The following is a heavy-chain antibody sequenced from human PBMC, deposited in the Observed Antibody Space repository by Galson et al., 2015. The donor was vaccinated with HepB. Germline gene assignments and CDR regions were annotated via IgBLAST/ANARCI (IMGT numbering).Heavy chain of an antibody. CDR1: GFTFSNYG. CDR2: LNSGGKT. J-gene: IGHJ4*02. CDR3: ARWRGAQSEFDH. D-gene: IGHD3-3*01. V-gene: IGHV3-23*01. Sequence: SLRLSCAASGFTFSNYGMAWVRQAPGEGLEWVSHLNSGGKTEDAESVKGRFTISRDSSKRTLYLQMNSLRVEDTAIYYCARWRGAQSEFDHWGQGTLVTVSS.